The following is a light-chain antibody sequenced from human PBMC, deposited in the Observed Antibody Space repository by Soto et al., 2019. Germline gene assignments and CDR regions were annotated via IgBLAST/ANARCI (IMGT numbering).Light chain of an antibody. CDR1: QSVSGNN. CDR2: AAS. J-gene: IGKJ4*01. Sequence: EIVLTQSPGTLSLSPGERATLSCRASQSVSGNNLAWYQQRPGQAPRLLIYAASIRATGIPDRIAGSGSGTDFTLTISRLEPEDFAVYYCQQNHSSGPLSFGGGTKVDIK. CDR3: QQNHSSGPLS. V-gene: IGKV3-20*01.